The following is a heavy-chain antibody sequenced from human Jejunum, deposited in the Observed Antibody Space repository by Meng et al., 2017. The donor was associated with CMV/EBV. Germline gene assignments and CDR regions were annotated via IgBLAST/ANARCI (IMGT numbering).Heavy chain of an antibody. CDR2: ISYRGIS. CDR1: ISSHY. CDR3: ARYYCSGSSCYRTNWFDP. J-gene: IGHJ5*02. Sequence: ISSHYWSWIRQPPGKGLEWIGYISYRGISHYNPSLKSRVTISIDTSKNQFSLKLTSVTAADTAVYYCARYYCSGSSCYRTNWFDPWGQGTQVTVSS. V-gene: IGHV4-59*11. D-gene: IGHD2-8*02.